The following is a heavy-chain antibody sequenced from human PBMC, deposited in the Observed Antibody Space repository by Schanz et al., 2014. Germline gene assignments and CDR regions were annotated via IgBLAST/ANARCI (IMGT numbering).Heavy chain of an antibody. V-gene: IGHV3-48*02. J-gene: IGHJ6*02. D-gene: IGHD3-9*01. CDR3: ARDHPHRGVTGYYNDV. CDR1: GFTFFTYN. Sequence: EVYLVESGGGLVQPGGSLRLSCAASGFTFFTYNMNWVRQAPGRGLEWISYIGSSSTTMYYADSVKGRFTIFRDNAKNSLYLQMNSLRDEDTAVYYCARDHPHRGVTGYYNDVWGQGTSVTVSS. CDR2: IGSSSTTM.